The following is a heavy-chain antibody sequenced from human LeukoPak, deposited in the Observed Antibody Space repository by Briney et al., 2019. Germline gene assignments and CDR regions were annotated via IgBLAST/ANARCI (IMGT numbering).Heavy chain of an antibody. V-gene: IGHV1-2*02. CDR1: GYTFTGYY. J-gene: IGHJ6*03. CDR3: ARDSGGKRYYYYYYMDV. CDR2: INPNSGGT. Sequence: ASVKVSCKASGYTFTGYYMHWVRQAPGQGLEWMGWINPNSGGTNYAQKFQGRVTMTRDTSISTAYMELSRLRFDDTAVYYCARDSGGKRYYYYYYMDVWGKGTTVTVSS. D-gene: IGHD4-23*01.